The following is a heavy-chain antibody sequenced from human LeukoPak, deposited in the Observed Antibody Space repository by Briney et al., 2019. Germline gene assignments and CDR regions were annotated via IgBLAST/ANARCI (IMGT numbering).Heavy chain of an antibody. V-gene: IGHV3-30*02. Sequence: TGGSLRLSCAASGFTFSSYGMHWVRQAPGKGLEWVAFIRYDGSNKYYADSVKGRFTISRDNSKNTLYLQMNSLRAEDTAVYYCARPYGSGSYSSWFDPWSQGTLVTVSS. D-gene: IGHD3-10*01. CDR1: GFTFSSYG. J-gene: IGHJ5*02. CDR2: IRYDGSNK. CDR3: ARPYGSGSYSSWFDP.